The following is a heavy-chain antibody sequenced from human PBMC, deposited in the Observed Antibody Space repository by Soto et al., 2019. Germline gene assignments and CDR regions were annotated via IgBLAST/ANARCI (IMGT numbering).Heavy chain of an antibody. Sequence: GGSLRLSCAASGFTFSDYYMSWIRQDPGKGLEWVSYISSSDSIIYYADSVKGRFTISRDNAKNSLYLQMNSLRAEDTAVYYCARDLGYYDSSGYFDYWGQGTLVTVSS. CDR3: ARDLGYYDSSGYFDY. CDR2: ISSSDSII. V-gene: IGHV3-11*01. J-gene: IGHJ4*02. D-gene: IGHD3-22*01. CDR1: GFTFSDYY.